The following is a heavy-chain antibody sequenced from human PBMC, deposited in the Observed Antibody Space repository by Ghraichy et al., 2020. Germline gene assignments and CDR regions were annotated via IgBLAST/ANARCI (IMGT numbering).Heavy chain of an antibody. Sequence: ESLNISCTVSGGSISSSSYYWGWIRQPPGKGLEWIGSIYYSGSTYYNPSLKSRVTISVDTSKNQFSLKLSSVTAADTAVYYCARQQGRSSGWSETWYFDLWGRGTLVTVSS. CDR1: GGSISSSSYY. J-gene: IGHJ2*01. CDR3: ARQQGRSSGWSETWYFDL. CDR2: IYYSGST. D-gene: IGHD6-19*01. V-gene: IGHV4-39*01.